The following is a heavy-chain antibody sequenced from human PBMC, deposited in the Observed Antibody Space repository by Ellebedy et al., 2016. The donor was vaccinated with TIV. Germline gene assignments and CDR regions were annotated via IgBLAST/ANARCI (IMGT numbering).Heavy chain of an antibody. CDR2: ISAYTGNT. CDR1: GYTFTSYG. CDR3: ARAAVESPSDY. V-gene: IGHV1-18*01. D-gene: IGHD3-3*01. J-gene: IGHJ4*02. Sequence: AASVQVSCKASGYTFTSYGISWVRQAPGHGLEWMGWISAYTGNTNYAPKLQGRLTMTTDTSTSTAYMELRSLRSDDTAVYYCARAAVESPSDYWGQGTLVTVSS.